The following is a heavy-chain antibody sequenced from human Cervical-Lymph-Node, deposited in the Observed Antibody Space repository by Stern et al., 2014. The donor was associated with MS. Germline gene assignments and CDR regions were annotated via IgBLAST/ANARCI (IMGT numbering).Heavy chain of an antibody. Sequence: VQLVESGPGLVKPSQTLSLTCTVSGGSISSGSYYWSWIRQPAGKGLEWVGRIYTSGSTNYNPSLKSRVTISVDTSKNQFSLKRSSVTAADTAVYYCARVIAAAAFDYWGQGTLVTVSS. CDR2: IYTSGST. J-gene: IGHJ4*02. CDR3: ARVIAAAAFDY. V-gene: IGHV4-61*02. CDR1: GGSISSGSYY. D-gene: IGHD6-13*01.